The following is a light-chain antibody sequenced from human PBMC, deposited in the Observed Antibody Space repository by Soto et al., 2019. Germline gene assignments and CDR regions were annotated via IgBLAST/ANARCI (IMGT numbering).Light chain of an antibody. CDR2: GAS. J-gene: IGKJ3*01. Sequence: EIVLTQSPGTLSLSAGERATISCRASQSVSRNSLAWYQQQPGQAPRLLIYGASSRATDIPDRFSGSGSGTDFTLIVSRLEPADFAVYFCQQYGTSPPTFGPGTRVDIK. CDR3: QQYGTSPPT. CDR1: QSVSRNS. V-gene: IGKV3-20*01.